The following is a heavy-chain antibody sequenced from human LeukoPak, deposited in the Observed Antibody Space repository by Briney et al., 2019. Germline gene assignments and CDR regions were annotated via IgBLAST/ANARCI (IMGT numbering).Heavy chain of an antibody. D-gene: IGHD5-18*01. CDR3: ARATDTAMVTGWFDP. J-gene: IGHJ5*02. CDR1: GYTFTAYY. V-gene: IGHV1-2*02. CDR2: INPNSGGT. Sequence: GASVKVSCKASGYTFTAYYMYWVRQAPGQELEWMGWINPNSGGTNYAQKFQGRVTMTRDTSISTAYMELSRLRSDDTAVYYCARATDTAMVTGWFDPWGQGTLVTVSS.